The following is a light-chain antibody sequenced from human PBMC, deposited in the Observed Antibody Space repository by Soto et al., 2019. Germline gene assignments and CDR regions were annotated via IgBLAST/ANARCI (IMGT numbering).Light chain of an antibody. CDR2: KAS. Sequence: DIQMTQSPSTLSASVGDRVTITCRASESINIWLAWFQQKPGKAPKLLISKASTLESGVPSRFSGSGSGTEFTLTISSLQPDDFATYHCQQYHIHSTFGQGTKVELK. J-gene: IGKJ1*01. V-gene: IGKV1-5*03. CDR3: QQYHIHST. CDR1: ESINIW.